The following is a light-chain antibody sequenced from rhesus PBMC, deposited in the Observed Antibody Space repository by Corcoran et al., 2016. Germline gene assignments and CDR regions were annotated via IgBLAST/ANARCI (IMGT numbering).Light chain of an antibody. CDR2: DAS. CDR3: QQHNSYPPMYS. CDR1: QGVTKY. J-gene: IGKJ2*01. Sequence: DIQMTQSPSSLSASVGDTVTITCQASQGVTKYLAWYQQKPGKAPKLLIYDASTLQSGVPSRLSGSGSGTEFTLTINSLQPEDFATYCCQQHNSYPPMYSCGQGTKVEIK. V-gene: IGKV1-25*01.